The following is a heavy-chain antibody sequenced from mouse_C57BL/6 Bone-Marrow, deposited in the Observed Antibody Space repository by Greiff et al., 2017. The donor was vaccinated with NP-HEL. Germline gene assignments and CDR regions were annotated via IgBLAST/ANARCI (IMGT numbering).Heavy chain of an antibody. CDR2: IRSKSNNYAT. Sequence: GGGLVQPKGSLKLSCAASGFSFNTYAMNWVRQAPGKGLEWVARIRSKSNNYATYYAESVKDRFTISRDDSESMLYLQMNNLKTEDTARYYCVPTVEGYWGQGTLVTVSA. D-gene: IGHD1-1*01. CDR1: GFSFNTYA. V-gene: IGHV10-1*01. CDR3: VPTVEGY. J-gene: IGHJ3*01.